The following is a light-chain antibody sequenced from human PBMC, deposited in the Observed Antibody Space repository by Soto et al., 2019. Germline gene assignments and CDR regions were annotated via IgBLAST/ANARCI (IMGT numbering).Light chain of an antibody. CDR1: QSVSSY. V-gene: IGKV3-11*01. CDR3: QQRSNWPPLT. CDR2: DAS. Sequence: EIVLTQSPATLSLSPGERATLSCRASQSVSSYLAWYQQKPSHAPRLLIYDASNRATDSPARFSGSRSETDFTLTISSLEPEDFSVYYCQQRSNWPPLTFGGGTKVEIK. J-gene: IGKJ4*01.